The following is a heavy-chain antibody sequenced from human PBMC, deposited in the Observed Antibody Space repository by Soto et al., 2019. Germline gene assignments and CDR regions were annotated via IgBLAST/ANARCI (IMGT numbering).Heavy chain of an antibody. Sequence: QVQLQESGPGLVKPSQTLSLTCTVSGGSISSGGYYWSWIRQHPGKGLEWIGYMYYSGSTYYNPSLKSRVTISVDTSKNQFSLKLSSVTAADTAVYYCARADTAMDYYYYYGMDVWGQGTTVTVSS. CDR1: GGSISSGGYY. J-gene: IGHJ6*02. D-gene: IGHD5-18*01. CDR2: MYYSGST. V-gene: IGHV4-31*03. CDR3: ARADTAMDYYYYYGMDV.